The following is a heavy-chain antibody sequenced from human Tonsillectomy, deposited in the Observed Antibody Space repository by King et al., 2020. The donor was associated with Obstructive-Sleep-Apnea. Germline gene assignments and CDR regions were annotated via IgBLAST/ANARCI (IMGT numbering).Heavy chain of an antibody. J-gene: IGHJ4*02. CDR1: GLTVSDNY. CDR2: FYRGGST. CDR3: ARGTTRWLQLPYFDY. V-gene: IGHV3-66*01. D-gene: IGHD5-24*01. Sequence: VQLVESGGGLVQPGGSLRLSCAASGLTVSDNYMTWVRQAPGKGLEWVSVFYRGGSTFYADSVKGRFTISRDNSKNTLYLQMNSLRAEDTAVYYCARGTTRWLQLPYFDYWGQGTLVTVSS.